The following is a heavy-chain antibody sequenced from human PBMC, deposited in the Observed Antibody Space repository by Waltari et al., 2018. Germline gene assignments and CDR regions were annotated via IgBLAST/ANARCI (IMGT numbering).Heavy chain of an antibody. CDR1: GYNFDAYY. Sequence: EVHLAQSRAEVKMPGAALRISCEGSGYNFDAYYSTWGRQKPGKGLEWMGRIDPSDSYTNYSPSFRGHVTISVNKFMTTAFLQWSSLEASDTAMYYCARHRDGYNSDFDYWGQGTLVTVSS. V-gene: IGHV5-10-1*03. D-gene: IGHD5-12*01. CDR2: IDPSDSYT. CDR3: ARHRDGYNSDFDY. J-gene: IGHJ4*02.